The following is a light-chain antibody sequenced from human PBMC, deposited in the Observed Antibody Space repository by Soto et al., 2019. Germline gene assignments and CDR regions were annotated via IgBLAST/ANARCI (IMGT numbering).Light chain of an antibody. J-gene: IGKJ3*01. V-gene: IGKV3-20*01. CDR1: QSVSSSY. CDR2: GAS. CDR3: QHYGSSPLFT. Sequence: EIVLTQSPGTLSLSPGERATLSFRASQSVSSSYLAWYQQKPGQAPRLLIYGASSRATGIPDRFSGSGSGTDFTLTISRLEPEDFAVYYCQHYGSSPLFTFGPGTKVDI.